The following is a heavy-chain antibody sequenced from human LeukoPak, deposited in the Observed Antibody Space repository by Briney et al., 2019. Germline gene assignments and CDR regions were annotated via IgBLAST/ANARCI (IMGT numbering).Heavy chain of an antibody. D-gene: IGHD4-17*01. V-gene: IGHV1-8*01. CDR2: MNPNSGNT. J-gene: IGHJ6*03. CDR3: ARGNYGDYDLYYYYYYYMDV. CDR1: GYTFTSYD. Sequence: ASVKVSCKASGYTFTSYDINWVRQATGQGLEWMGWMNPNSGNTGYAQKFQGRVTMTRNTSISTAYMELSSLRSEDTAVYYCARGNYGDYDLYYYYYYYMDVWGKGTTVTASS.